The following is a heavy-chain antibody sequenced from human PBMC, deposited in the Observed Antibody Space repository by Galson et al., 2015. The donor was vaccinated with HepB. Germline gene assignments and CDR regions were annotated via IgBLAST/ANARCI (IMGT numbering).Heavy chain of an antibody. J-gene: IGHJ6*02. CDR3: ARDSRLELRLNNYFSYGLDV. D-gene: IGHD1-7*01. CDR2: FSRYDHRT. CDR1: GYSFNNYG. V-gene: IGHV1-18*01. Sequence: SVKVSCKASGYSFNNYGLSWLRQAPGPGLEWLGWFSRYDHRTNYAQKFQGRVTMTAAASTGTAYLELRNRRSDDKAVYYCARDSRLELRLNNYFSYGLDVWGQGSAVTVSS.